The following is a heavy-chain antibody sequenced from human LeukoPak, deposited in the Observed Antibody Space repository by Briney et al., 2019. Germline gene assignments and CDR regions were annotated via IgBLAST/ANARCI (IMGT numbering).Heavy chain of an antibody. Sequence: PSETLSLTCTVSDDSINNNYWSWTRQPPGKELECIGYIHYSGSTNYNPSLKSRVTISIDTSKNQFSLKLNSVTAADTAVYYCARRGLDRQNFYYWGQGTLVTVSS. CDR2: IHYSGST. CDR1: DDSINNNY. D-gene: IGHD3-16*01. J-gene: IGHJ4*02. CDR3: ARRGLDRQNFYY. V-gene: IGHV4-59*08.